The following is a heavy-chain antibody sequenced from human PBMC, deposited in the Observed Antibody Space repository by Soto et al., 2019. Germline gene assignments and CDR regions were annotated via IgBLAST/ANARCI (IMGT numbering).Heavy chain of an antibody. D-gene: IGHD2-15*01. CDR1: GGTFSSYA. V-gene: IGHV1-69*06. J-gene: IGHJ5*02. CDR3: ASKNCSGGSCPVGNWFDP. CDR2: IIPIFGTA. Sequence: ASVKVSCKASGGTFSSYAISWVRQAPGQGLEWMGGIIPIFGTANYAQKFQGRVTITADKSTSTAYMELSSLRSEDTAVYYCASKNCSGGSCPVGNWFDPWGQGTLVTVSS.